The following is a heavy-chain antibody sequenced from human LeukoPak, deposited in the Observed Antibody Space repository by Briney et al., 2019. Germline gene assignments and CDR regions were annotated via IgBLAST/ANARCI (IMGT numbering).Heavy chain of an antibody. V-gene: IGHV1-18*01. D-gene: IGHD4-4*01. CDR1: GYTFTSYG. J-gene: IGHJ6*02. CDR2: ISAYNGNT. Sequence: GASVKVSCTASGYTFTSYGISWVRQAPGQGLEWMGWISAYNGNTNYAQKLQGRVTMTTDTSTSTAYMELRSLRSDDTAAYYCARSSKFLENYYYYGMDVWGQGTTVTVSS. CDR3: ARSSKFLENYYYYGMDV.